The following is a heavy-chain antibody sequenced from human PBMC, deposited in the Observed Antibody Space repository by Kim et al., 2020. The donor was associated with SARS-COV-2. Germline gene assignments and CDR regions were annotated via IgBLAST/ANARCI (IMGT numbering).Heavy chain of an antibody. V-gene: IGHV3-23*01. J-gene: IGHJ5*02. Sequence: GGSLRLSCTTSGFTFTGYAMSWVRQAPGKGLEWVSSIDGSDDTTYFVDSVKGRFTISRDNSKNTLYLQMSTLRADDTAVYYCVKGGGGWIWATWAQGT. D-gene: IGHD2-2*03. CDR2: IDGSDDTT. CDR1: GFTFTGYA. CDR3: VKGGGGWIWAT.